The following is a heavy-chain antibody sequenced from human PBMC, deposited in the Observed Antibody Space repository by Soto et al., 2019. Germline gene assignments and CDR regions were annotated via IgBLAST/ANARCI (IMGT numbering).Heavy chain of an antibody. D-gene: IGHD5-18*01. V-gene: IGHV1-58*01. Sequence: GASVKVYCKASGFTFTSSAVQWVRHARGQRLEWIGWIVVGSGNTNDAQKFQERVTITRDMSTSTAYMELSSLRSEDTAVYYCAADQGYSYAYYYYYGMDVWGQGTTVTVSS. J-gene: IGHJ6*02. CDR2: IVVGSGNT. CDR3: AADQGYSYAYYYYYGMDV. CDR1: GFTFTSSA.